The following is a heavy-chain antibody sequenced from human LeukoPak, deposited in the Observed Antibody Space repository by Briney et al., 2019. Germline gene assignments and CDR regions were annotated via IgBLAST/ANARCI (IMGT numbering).Heavy chain of an antibody. J-gene: IGHJ6*02. D-gene: IGHD2-2*03. CDR1: GGTFSSYA. V-gene: IGHV1-69*13. Sequence: GASVKVSCEASGGTFSSYAISWVRQAPGQGLEWMGGIIPIFGTANYAQKFQGRVTITADESTSTAYMELSSLRSEDTAVYYCARDRRLDIVVVPAAILSYYYGMDVWGQGTTVTVSS. CDR2: IIPIFGTA. CDR3: ARDRRLDIVVVPAAILSYYYGMDV.